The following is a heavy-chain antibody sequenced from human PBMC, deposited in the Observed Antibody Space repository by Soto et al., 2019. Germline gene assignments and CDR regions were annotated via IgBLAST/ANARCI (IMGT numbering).Heavy chain of an antibody. CDR3: AHRNGFDY. CDR1: GYTFSSFD. J-gene: IGHJ4*02. D-gene: IGHD1-1*01. Sequence: GGSLRLACAVSGYTFSSFDMSWARQAPGKGLEWVSTISGSGGGTNYADSVKGRFTISRDISTYTVYLQMNSLRAEDKAVYYSAHRNGFDYWGQGALVTVS. CDR2: ISGSGGGT. V-gene: IGHV3-23*01.